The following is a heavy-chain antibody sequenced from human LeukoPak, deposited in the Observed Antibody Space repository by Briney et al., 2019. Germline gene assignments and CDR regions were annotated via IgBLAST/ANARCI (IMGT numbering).Heavy chain of an antibody. CDR1: GFTFSNYA. V-gene: IGHV3-23*01. D-gene: IGHD2-21*02. CDR3: ARCDYGGDCSN. J-gene: IGHJ4*02. CDR2: ISAGGGST. Sequence: HSGGSLRLSCAASGFTFSNYAMSWVRQAPGKGLEWVSGISAGGGSTYYADSVKGRFTISRDNSKNTLYLQMNSLRAEDTAVYYCARCDYGGDCSNWGQGTLVTVSS.